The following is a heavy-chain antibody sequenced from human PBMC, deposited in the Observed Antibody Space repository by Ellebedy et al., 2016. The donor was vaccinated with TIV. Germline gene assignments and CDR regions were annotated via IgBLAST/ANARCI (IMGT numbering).Heavy chain of an antibody. Sequence: ASVKVSXXASGYTFNSYDINWVRQATGQGPESMGWMNPDSGNTGYAQKFQGRVTMTRDTSTNTAYMELSGLRSEDTAVYYCARWDSGFLSGVYYNYGMDVWGQGTTVTVSS. J-gene: IGHJ6*02. CDR2: MNPDSGNT. CDR3: ARWDSGFLSGVYYNYGMDV. V-gene: IGHV1-8*01. CDR1: GYTFNSYD. D-gene: IGHD5-12*01.